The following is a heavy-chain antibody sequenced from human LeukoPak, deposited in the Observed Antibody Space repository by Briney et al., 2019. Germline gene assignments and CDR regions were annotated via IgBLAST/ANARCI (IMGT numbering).Heavy chain of an antibody. D-gene: IGHD4-23*01. CDR3: APDPMTMVVRVSIEGATS. J-gene: IGHJ5*02. Sequence: ASVKVSCKASGGTFSSYAISWVRQAPGQGLEWMGGIIPIFGTANYAQKFQGRVTITADESTSTAYMELSSLRSEDTAVYYCAPDPMTMVVRVSIEGATSWGQGTLVTVSS. CDR1: GGTFSSYA. V-gene: IGHV1-69*01. CDR2: IIPIFGTA.